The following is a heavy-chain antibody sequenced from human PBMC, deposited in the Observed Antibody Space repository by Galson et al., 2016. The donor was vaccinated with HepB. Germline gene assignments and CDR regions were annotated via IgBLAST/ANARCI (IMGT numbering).Heavy chain of an antibody. J-gene: IGHJ5*02. V-gene: IGHV1-46*01. Sequence: SCKASGYTFTSYYMHWVRQAPGQGLEWMGIINPSGGSTSYAQKFQGSVTMTRDTSTSTVYMELSSLGSEDTAIYYCARGRLAFFDWGGGWFDPWGQGTLVTVSS. CDR1: GYTFTSYY. D-gene: IGHD3-9*01. CDR2: INPSGGST. CDR3: ARGRLAFFDWGGGWFDP.